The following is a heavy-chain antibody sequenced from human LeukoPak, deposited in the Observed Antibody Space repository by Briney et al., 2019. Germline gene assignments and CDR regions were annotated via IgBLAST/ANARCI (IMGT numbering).Heavy chain of an antibody. CDR2: IYYSGST. J-gene: IGHJ6*02. V-gene: IGHV4-59*08. D-gene: IGHD2-2*01. CDR3: ARAVVVPAAKGGYYYYYYGMDV. Sequence: PSETLSLTCTVSGGSISSYYWSWIRQPPGKGLEWIGYIYYSGSTNCNPSLKSRVTISVDTSKNQFSLKLSSATAADTAVYYCARAVVVPAAKGGYYYYYYGMDVWGQGTTVTVSS. CDR1: GGSISSYY.